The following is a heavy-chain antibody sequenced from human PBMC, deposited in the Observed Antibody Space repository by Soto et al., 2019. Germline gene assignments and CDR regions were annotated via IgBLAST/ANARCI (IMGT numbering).Heavy chain of an antibody. D-gene: IGHD3-16*01. CDR1: GFTFSSYA. Sequence: GSLRLSCAASGFTFSSYAMSWVRQAPGKGLEWVSAISGSGGSTYYADSVKGRFTISRDNSKNTLYLQMNSLRAEDTAVYYCAKTTRVIGGYYYYYYMDVWGKGTTVTVSS. J-gene: IGHJ6*03. CDR3: AKTTRVIGGYYYYYYMDV. V-gene: IGHV3-23*01. CDR2: ISGSGGST.